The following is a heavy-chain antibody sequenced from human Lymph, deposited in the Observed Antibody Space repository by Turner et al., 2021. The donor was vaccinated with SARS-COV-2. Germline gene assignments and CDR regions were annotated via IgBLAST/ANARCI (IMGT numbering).Heavy chain of an antibody. V-gene: IGHV1-2*02. D-gene: IGHD4-17*01. CDR3: ARGASVTPDRYYYYYYGMDV. Sequence: QVQLLQSAAEVQKPGASVKVSGMPSGYTFTGHYMHWVRQAHGQGVEWMGWINPNSGDTNYDQKFQGRVTMTRDTSISTVYMELSRLRSDDTAVYYCARGASVTPDRYYYYYYGMDVWGQGTTVTVSS. CDR1: GYTFTGHY. J-gene: IGHJ6*02. CDR2: INPNSGDT.